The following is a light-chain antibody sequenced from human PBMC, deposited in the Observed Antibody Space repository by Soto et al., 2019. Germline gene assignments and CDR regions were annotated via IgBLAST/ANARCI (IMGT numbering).Light chain of an antibody. CDR2: AAS. CDR3: QQYYSYPVT. J-gene: IGKJ1*01. Sequence: AIRMTQSPSSFSASTGARAPITCRASQGISSYLAWYQQKPGKAPKLLIYAASTLQSGVPSRFSGSGSGTDFTLTISCLQSEDFATYYCQQYYSYPVTFGQGTKVDIK. V-gene: IGKV1-8*01. CDR1: QGISSY.